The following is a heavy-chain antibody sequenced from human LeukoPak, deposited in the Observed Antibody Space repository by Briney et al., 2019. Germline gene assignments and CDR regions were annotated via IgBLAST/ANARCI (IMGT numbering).Heavy chain of an antibody. CDR1: GGSISSSSYY. CDR3: ARGPPPDFDY. J-gene: IGHJ4*02. CDR2: IYYSGST. V-gene: IGHV4-39*07. Sequence: PSETLSLICTVSGGSISSSSYYWGWIRQPPGKGLEWIGSIYYSGSTYFNPSLKSRVTISIDTSKNQFSLKLSSVTAADTAVYYCARGPPPDFDYWGRGTLVTVSS.